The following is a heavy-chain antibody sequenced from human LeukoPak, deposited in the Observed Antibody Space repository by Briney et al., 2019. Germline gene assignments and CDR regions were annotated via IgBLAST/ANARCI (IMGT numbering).Heavy chain of an antibody. J-gene: IGHJ6*03. Sequence: PSETLSLTCTVSGGSISSYYWSWIRQPPGKGLEWIGYIYYSGSTNYNPSLKSRVTISVDTSKNQLSLKLSSVTAADTAVYYCATGYGSGTLRDRYYYMDVWGKGTTVTVSS. CDR1: GGSISSYY. D-gene: IGHD3-10*01. CDR3: ATGYGSGTLRDRYYYMDV. V-gene: IGHV4-59*01. CDR2: IYYSGST.